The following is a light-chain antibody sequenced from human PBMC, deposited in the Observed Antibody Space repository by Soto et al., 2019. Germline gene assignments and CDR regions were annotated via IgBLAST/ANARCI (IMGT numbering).Light chain of an antibody. CDR1: SSDVGGYNY. CDR3: SSYAGSTTVV. V-gene: IGLV2-8*01. CDR2: EVN. Sequence: QSALTQPPSASGSPGQSVAISCTGTSSDVGGYNYVSWYQQHPGKAPKLMIYEVNKRPSGVPGRFSGSKSGNTASLTVSGLQAEDEADYYCSSYAGSTTVVFGTGTKVTVL. J-gene: IGLJ1*01.